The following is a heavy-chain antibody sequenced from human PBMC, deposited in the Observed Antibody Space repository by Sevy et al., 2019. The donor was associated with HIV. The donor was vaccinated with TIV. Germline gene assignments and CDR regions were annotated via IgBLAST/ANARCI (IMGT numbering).Heavy chain of an antibody. J-gene: IGHJ4*02. CDR2: VSPYNGKT. Sequence: ASVKVSCKASGYTFTSFGITWVRQAPGQGLEWVGWVSPYNGKTKDAQKLQGRVTMTTDTSTSTAYMELRSLRSDDTAVYYCARPFCSGGSCYRWYFDFWGQGTLVTVSS. V-gene: IGHV1-18*01. D-gene: IGHD2-15*01. CDR3: ARPFCSGGSCYRWYFDF. CDR1: GYTFTSFG.